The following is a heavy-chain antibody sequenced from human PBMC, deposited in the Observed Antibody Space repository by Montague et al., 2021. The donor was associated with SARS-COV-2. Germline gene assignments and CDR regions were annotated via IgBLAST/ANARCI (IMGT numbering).Heavy chain of an antibody. J-gene: IGHJ4*02. V-gene: IGHV4-61*01. CDR3: ASVNTAGAH. D-gene: IGHD7-27*01. CDR2: IYYSGST. CDR1: GGSVSSGSYY. Sequence: SETLFLTCTVSGGSVSSGSYYWSWIRQLPGKGLEWIGYIYYSGSTNYNPSLKSRVTISVDTSRNQFSLKLSSVTAADTAVYYCASVNTAGAHWGQGTLVTVSS.